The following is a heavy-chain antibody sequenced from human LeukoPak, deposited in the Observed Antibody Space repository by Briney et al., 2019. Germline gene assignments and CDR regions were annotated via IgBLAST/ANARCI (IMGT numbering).Heavy chain of an antibody. CDR1: GYSFTSNW. Sequence: GESLKISCKGSGYSFTSNWISWVRQMPGKGLEWMGRIDPSDSYTDYSPSFQGHVTISADKSISTAYLQWSSLKASDTAMYYCARQPEGTWFDPWGQGTLVTVSS. CDR3: ARQPEGTWFDP. V-gene: IGHV5-10-1*01. D-gene: IGHD1-1*01. J-gene: IGHJ5*02. CDR2: IDPSDSYT.